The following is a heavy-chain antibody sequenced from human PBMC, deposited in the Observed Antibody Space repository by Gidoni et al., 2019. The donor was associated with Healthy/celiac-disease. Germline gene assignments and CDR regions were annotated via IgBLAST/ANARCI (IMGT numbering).Heavy chain of an antibody. Sequence: QVQLVQSGAEVKKPGASVKVSRMASRYTLARHYIPWVRQAPGQGLERMGIINPSGGSTSYTKKFQGRVTMTRDTSTSTVYMELSNLRSEDTAVYYCARDGAPRWYCSGSSCPGAFNIWGQGTMVTVSS. CDR1: RYTLARHY. V-gene: IGHV1-46*01. J-gene: IGHJ3*02. D-gene: IGHD2-15*01. CDR3: ARDGAPRWYCSGSSCPGAFNI. CDR2: INPSGGST.